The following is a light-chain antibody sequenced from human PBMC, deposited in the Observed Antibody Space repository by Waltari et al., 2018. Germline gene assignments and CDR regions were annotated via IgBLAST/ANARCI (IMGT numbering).Light chain of an antibody. V-gene: IGKV3-20*01. CDR1: QSGSSSY. Sequence: EIVLTQSPGTLSLSPGERATLSCRASQSGSSSYLAWYQKKPGQAPRLLIYGVSYMSTGIPDRFSGSGSGTDFTLTISRLEPEDFAVYYCQQYGNSPPFSFGPGTKVDIK. CDR2: GVS. J-gene: IGKJ3*01. CDR3: QQYGNSPPFS.